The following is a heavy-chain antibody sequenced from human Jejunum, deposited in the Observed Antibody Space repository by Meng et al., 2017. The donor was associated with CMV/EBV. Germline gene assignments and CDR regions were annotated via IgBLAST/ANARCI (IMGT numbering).Heavy chain of an antibody. CDR3: ARASDTGPFDH. D-gene: IGHD4-17*01. CDR2: IYSGGST. Sequence: VQLVESGVRLVQPGGFLGLSCAASGFTVSSKYMSWVRQAPGKGLEWVSVIYSGGSTYYADSVKGRVIISRDSSKNTVYLQMNSLRAEDTAVYYCARASDTGPFDHWGQGSLVTVSS. J-gene: IGHJ4*02. V-gene: IGHV3-66*01. CDR1: GFTVSSKY.